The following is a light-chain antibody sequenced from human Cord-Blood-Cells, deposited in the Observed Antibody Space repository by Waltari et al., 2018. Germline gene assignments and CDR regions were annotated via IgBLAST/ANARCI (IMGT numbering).Light chain of an antibody. J-gene: IGKJ3*01. CDR1: QDISNY. CDR3: QQYDNLFT. V-gene: IGKV1-33*01. CDR2: DAS. Sequence: DIQMTKSPSSLSASVGDRVTITCQASQDISNYLNWYQQKPGKVPKLLIYDASNLETGVPSRFSGSGSGTDFTFTISSLQPEDIATYYCQQYDNLFTFGPGTKVDIK.